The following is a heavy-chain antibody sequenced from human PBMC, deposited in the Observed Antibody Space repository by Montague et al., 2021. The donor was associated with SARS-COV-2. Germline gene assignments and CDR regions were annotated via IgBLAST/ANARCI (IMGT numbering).Heavy chain of an antibody. J-gene: IGHJ5*02. CDR3: ARKEMKYSSIWSTGGNWFDP. CDR2: IYYSGST. CDR1: GGSISSSSYY. Sequence: SETLSLTCTVSGGSISSSSYYWGWIRQPPGKGLEWIGSIYYSGSTYYXPSLKSRVTISVDTSKNQFSLKLSSVTAADTAVYYCARKEMKYSSIWSTGGNWFDPWGQGTLVTVSS. D-gene: IGHD6-13*01. V-gene: IGHV4-39*01.